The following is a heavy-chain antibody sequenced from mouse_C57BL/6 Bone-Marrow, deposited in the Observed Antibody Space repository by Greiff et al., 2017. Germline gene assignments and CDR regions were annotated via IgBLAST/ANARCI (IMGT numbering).Heavy chain of an antibody. Sequence: EVQLQQPGAELVRPGASVKLSCTASGYNINNSYMPWVKQRPGQGLEWIGGIDPANGNTNYAPKFKGKATITADTSSNPAYLQLSSLTSEDTAVYYCARDVGNYYAMEYWGQGTSVTVSA. CDR3: ARDVGNYYAMEY. CDR1: GYNINNSY. J-gene: IGHJ4*01. V-gene: IGHV14-3*01. D-gene: IGHD2-1*01. CDR2: IDPANGNT.